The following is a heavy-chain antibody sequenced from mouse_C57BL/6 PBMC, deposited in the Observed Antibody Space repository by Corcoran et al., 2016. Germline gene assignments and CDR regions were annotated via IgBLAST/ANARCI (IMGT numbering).Heavy chain of an antibody. Sequence: QIQLVQSGPELKKPGETVKISCKASGYTFTTYGMSWVKQAPGKGLKWMGWINTYSGVPTYADDFKGRFAFSLETSASTAYLQINNLKNEDTATYFCARSGGYYGISPLLSMDYWGQGTSVTVSS. CDR2: INTYSGVP. J-gene: IGHJ4*01. CDR3: ARSGGYYGISPLLSMDY. CDR1: GYTFTTYG. D-gene: IGHD1-1*01. V-gene: IGHV9-3*01.